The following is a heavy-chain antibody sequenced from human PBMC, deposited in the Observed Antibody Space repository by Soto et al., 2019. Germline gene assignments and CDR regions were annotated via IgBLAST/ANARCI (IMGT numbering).Heavy chain of an antibody. CDR1: GYTFSTYA. Sequence: ASVKVSCKASGYTFSTYAMHWVRQAPGQSLEWMGWLNGGTGQTRYSQKFQDRVIITRDTSASTGYMELSSLTSEDTAVYYCARGKGMEENYFYYGLDIWGQGTTVTVSS. J-gene: IGHJ6*02. CDR3: ARGKGMEENYFYYGLDI. D-gene: IGHD1-1*01. CDR2: LNGGTGQT. V-gene: IGHV1-3*01.